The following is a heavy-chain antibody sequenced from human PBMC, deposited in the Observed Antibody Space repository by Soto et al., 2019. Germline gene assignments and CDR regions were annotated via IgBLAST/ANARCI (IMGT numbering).Heavy chain of an antibody. CDR3: VRSSGWTRDS. CDR2: IKQDGSLI. Sequence: WVSLRHSCGAAEVNSSDYCVSCIRQVPGKGLEWVANIKQDGSLINYVDSVRGRFTISRNNANSSLYLQMNSLRAEYTAVYYCVRSSGWTRDSWGPGILVPVSS. D-gene: IGHD3-10*01. V-gene: IGHV3-7*04. J-gene: IGHJ5*01. CDR1: EVNSSDYC.